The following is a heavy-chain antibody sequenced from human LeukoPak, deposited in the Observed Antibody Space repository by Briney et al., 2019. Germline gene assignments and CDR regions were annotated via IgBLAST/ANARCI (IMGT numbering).Heavy chain of an antibody. J-gene: IGHJ4*02. CDR1: GYSFTSYW. V-gene: IGHV5-51*01. CDR2: IYPGDSDT. CDR3: ASHSVLDCSGGRCYFDY. D-gene: IGHD2-15*01. Sequence: GESLKISWKGSGYSFTSYWIGWVRQMPGKGLEWMGIIYPGDSDTRYRPSFQRQLTISAAKSISTAYLQWSSLTASDPAMYYCASHSVLDCSGGRCYFDYWGQGTLVTVSS.